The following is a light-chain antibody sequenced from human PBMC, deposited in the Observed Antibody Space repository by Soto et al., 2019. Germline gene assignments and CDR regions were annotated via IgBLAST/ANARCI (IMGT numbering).Light chain of an antibody. CDR1: QSLSDSY. CDR3: QQYGSSPTWT. CDR2: GAS. J-gene: IGKJ1*01. V-gene: IGKV3-20*01. Sequence: EIVLTQSPGTLSLSPGARATLSCRASQSLSDSYLAWYQQKPGQAPRHLIYGASSRATGIPDRFSGSGSGTDFTLTINRLEPEDFAVYYCQQYGSSPTWTFGQGTKVEIK.